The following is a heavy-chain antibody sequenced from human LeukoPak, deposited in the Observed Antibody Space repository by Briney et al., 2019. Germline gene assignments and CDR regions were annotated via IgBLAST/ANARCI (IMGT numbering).Heavy chain of an antibody. CDR1: GDSVSSNSAT. CDR3: ARRLTQYDCFDP. Sequence: SQTLSLTCAISGDSVSSNSATWNWIRQSPSRGLEWLGRTYYRSTWYNDYAVSVRGRITVNPDTSKNQFSLHLNSVTPEDTAVYYCARRLTQYDCFDPWGQGILVTVSS. V-gene: IGHV6-1*01. J-gene: IGHJ5*02. D-gene: IGHD2-2*01. CDR2: TYYRSTWYN.